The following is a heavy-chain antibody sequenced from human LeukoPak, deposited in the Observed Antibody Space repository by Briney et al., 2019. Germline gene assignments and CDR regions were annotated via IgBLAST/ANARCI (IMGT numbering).Heavy chain of an antibody. D-gene: IGHD3-22*01. CDR2: IRSNGDGGTP. V-gene: IGHV3-15*01. J-gene: IGHJ4*02. Sequence: GGSLRLSCAASGFTFNNAWMTWVRRAPGKGLEWVGRIRSNGDGGTPDYAAPVTGRFTISRDDSKNTFYLEMNSLKTEDTAVYYCTTPRLRDSVGYSDSSGYYYWGQGTLVTVSS. CDR3: TTPRLRDSVGYSDSSGYYY. CDR1: GFTFNNAW.